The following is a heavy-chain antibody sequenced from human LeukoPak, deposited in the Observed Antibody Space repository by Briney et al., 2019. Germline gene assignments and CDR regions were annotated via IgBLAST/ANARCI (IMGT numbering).Heavy chain of an antibody. Sequence: AASVKVSSKASGYTFTDSYMHWVRQAPGQGLEWMGWINPKSGGTNYAQKFQDRVTMTRDTSITTAYMELSSLIYDDTAVYYCSTRELSPPGAWGQGTLVTVSS. V-gene: IGHV1-2*02. J-gene: IGHJ4*02. CDR1: GYTFTDSY. CDR3: STRELSPPGA. CDR2: INPKSGGT. D-gene: IGHD1-1*01.